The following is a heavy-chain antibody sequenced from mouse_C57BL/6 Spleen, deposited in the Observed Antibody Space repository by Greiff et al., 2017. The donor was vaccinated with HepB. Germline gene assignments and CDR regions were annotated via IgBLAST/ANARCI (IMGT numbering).Heavy chain of an antibody. CDR1: GFSLTSYG. J-gene: IGHJ4*01. Sequence: QVQLQQSGPGLVQPSQSLSITCTVSGFSLTSYGVHWVRQSPGKGLEWLGVIWSGGSTDYNAAFISRLSISKDNSKSQVFFKMNSLQADDTAIYYCARNCGSPTDAMDYWGQGTSVTVSS. CDR2: IWSGGST. D-gene: IGHD1-1*01. CDR3: ARNCGSPTDAMDY. V-gene: IGHV2-2*01.